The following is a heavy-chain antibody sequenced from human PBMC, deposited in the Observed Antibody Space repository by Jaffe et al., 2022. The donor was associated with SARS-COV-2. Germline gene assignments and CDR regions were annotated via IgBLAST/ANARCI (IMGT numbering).Heavy chain of an antibody. CDR3: AIGYSSGRRAFDY. D-gene: IGHD6-19*01. CDR2: IYYSGST. Sequence: QLQLQESGPGLVKPSETLSLTCTVSGGSISSSSYYWGWIRQPPGKGLEWIGSIYYSGSTYYNPSLKSRVTISVDTSKNQFSLKLSSVTAADTAVYYCAIGYSSGRRAFDYWGQGTLVTVSS. V-gene: IGHV4-39*01. J-gene: IGHJ4*02. CDR1: GGSISSSSYY.